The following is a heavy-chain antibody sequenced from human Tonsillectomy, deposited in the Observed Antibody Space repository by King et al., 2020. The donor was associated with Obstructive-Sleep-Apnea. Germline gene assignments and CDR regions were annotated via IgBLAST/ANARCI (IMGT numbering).Heavy chain of an antibody. J-gene: IGHJ6*02. CDR1: GGSISSYY. V-gene: IGHV4-59*01. Sequence: LQLQESGPGLVKPSETLSLTCTVSGGSISSYYWSWIRQPPGKGLEWIGYIYYRGSTNYNPSLKSPVTISVDTSKNQFSLKLSSVTAADTAVYYCARGLYSSSWYYYYGMDVWGQGTTVTVSS. CDR3: ARGLYSSSWYYYYGMDV. D-gene: IGHD6-13*01. CDR2: IYYRGST.